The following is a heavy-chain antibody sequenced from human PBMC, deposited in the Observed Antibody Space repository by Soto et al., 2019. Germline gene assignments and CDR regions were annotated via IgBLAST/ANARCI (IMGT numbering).Heavy chain of an antibody. CDR1: GGSFTGYY. Sequence: QVQLQQWGAGLLKPSETLSLTCAVNGGSFTGYYGAWIRQSPGKGLEWIGEISHSGSTNYNPSLKRRVTISVDTSKNQFSLKLSSVTAADTGMYYCARNGGSTWYYFDSWGQGTVVTVSS. CDR2: ISHSGST. V-gene: IGHV4-34*01. J-gene: IGHJ4*02. CDR3: ARNGGSTWYYFDS. D-gene: IGHD6-13*01.